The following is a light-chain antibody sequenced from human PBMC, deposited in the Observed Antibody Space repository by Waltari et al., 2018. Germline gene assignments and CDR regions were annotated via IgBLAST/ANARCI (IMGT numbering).Light chain of an antibody. J-gene: IGKJ1*01. Sequence: EVVLTQSPGTLSLSPGERATTSCRASQSVSSSYLAWYQQKPGQAPRLLIYGASSRATGIPDRFSGSGSGTDFTLTISRLEPEDFAVYYCQQYGSSPRTFGQGTKVEV. V-gene: IGKV3-20*01. CDR3: QQYGSSPRT. CDR1: QSVSSSY. CDR2: GAS.